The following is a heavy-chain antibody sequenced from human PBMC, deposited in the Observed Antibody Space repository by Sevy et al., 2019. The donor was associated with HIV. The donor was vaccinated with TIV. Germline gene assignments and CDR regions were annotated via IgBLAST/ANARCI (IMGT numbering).Heavy chain of an antibody. J-gene: IGHJ6*03. Sequence: GGSLRLSCKGSGYSFTSNWIGWVRQTPGKGLEWMGIIYPGDSDTRYSPSFQGQVTISADKSISTAYLQWSSLKASDTAMYYCARHYSSSWYYYYMDVWGKGTTVTVSS. CDR2: IYPGDSDT. D-gene: IGHD6-13*01. CDR3: ARHYSSSWYYYYMDV. CDR1: GYSFTSNW. V-gene: IGHV5-51*01.